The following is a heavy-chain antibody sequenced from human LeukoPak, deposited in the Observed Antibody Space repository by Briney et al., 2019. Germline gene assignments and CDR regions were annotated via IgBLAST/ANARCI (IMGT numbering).Heavy chain of an antibody. J-gene: IGHJ5*02. CDR2: INHSGST. V-gene: IGHV4-34*01. CDR3: ARGLPSGWYRLLRWFDP. D-gene: IGHD6-19*01. CDR1: GGSFSGYY. Sequence: SETLSLTCAVYGGSFSGYYWSWIRQPPGKGLEWIGEINHSGSTNYNPSLKSRVTISVDTSKHQFSLKLSSVTAADTAVYYCARGLPSGWYRLLRWFDPWGQGTLVTVSS.